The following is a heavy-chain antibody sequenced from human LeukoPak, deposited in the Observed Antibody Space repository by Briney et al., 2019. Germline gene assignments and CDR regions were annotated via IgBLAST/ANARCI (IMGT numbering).Heavy chain of an antibody. Sequence: SETLSLTCAVYGGSFSGYYWSWIRQPPGKGPEWIGEIDHSGSTNYNPSLDSRVTISLDTSKNQFSLNLSSVTAADTAVYYCARGYYYDFDYWGQGALVTVSS. V-gene: IGHV4-34*01. CDR2: IDHSGST. CDR1: GGSFSGYY. D-gene: IGHD3-22*01. J-gene: IGHJ4*02. CDR3: ARGYYYDFDY.